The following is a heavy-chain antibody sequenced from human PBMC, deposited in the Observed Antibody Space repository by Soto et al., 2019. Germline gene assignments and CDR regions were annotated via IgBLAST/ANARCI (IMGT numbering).Heavy chain of an antibody. CDR1: GGSINSGNYF. CDR2: IYYSGNT. J-gene: IGHJ4*02. V-gene: IGHV4-30-4*01. Sequence: QVQLQESGPGLMKPSQTLSLTCTVSGGSINSGNYFWSWIRQPPGKGLEWIGYIYYSGNTYYNPSLKSRVALSADPSKNHFSLKLSSVTAADAAVYYCARVLGDDLLPGYSGVDTSLGVFDFWGRGTLVTVSP. CDR3: ARVLGDDLLPGYSGVDTSLGVFDF. D-gene: IGHD3-9*01.